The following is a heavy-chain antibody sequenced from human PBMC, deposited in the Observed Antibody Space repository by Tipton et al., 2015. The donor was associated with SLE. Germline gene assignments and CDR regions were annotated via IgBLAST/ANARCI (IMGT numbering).Heavy chain of an antibody. CDR2: ISAYNGNT. V-gene: IGHV1-18*01. CDR1: GYTFTTYG. J-gene: IGHJ6*03. Sequence: QSGAEVKKPGASVKVSCKASGYTFTTYGISWVRQAPGQGLEWMGWISAYNGNTNYAQKLQGRVTMTTDTSTSTAYMELRSLGSVDTAAYYCARDPSRGGLGIMDVWGKGTTVTVSS. D-gene: IGHD3-10*01. CDR3: ARDPSRGGLGIMDV.